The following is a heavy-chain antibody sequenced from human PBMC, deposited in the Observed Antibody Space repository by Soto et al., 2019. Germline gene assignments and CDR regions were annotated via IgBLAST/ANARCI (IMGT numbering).Heavy chain of an antibody. V-gene: IGHV4-59*01. CDR2: IYYSGST. J-gene: IGHJ6*02. CDR1: RDSLNGYH. Sequence: SQTLSLPCTVHRDSLNGYHRSCIRQPQGKGLEWIGYIYYSGSTNYNPSLKSRVTISVDTSQNQFSLKLSSPTAADTAVHYCARSGTTYYYYGMDVWGQGTTVTVS. CDR3: ARSGTTYYYYGMDV. D-gene: IGHD1-7*01.